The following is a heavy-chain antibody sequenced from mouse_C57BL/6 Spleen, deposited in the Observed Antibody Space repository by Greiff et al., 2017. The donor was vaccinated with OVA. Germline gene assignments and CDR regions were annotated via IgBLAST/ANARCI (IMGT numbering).Heavy chain of an antibody. CDR3: ARLTNAMDY. J-gene: IGHJ4*01. CDR2: INPSTGGT. V-gene: IGHV1-42*01. Sequence: EVQLQQSGPELVKPGASVKISCKASGYSFTGYYMNWVKQSPEKSLEWIGEINPSTGGTTYNQKFKAKATLTVDKSSSTAYMQLKSLTSEDAAVYYCARLTNAMDYWGQGTSVTVAS. CDR1: GYSFTGYY.